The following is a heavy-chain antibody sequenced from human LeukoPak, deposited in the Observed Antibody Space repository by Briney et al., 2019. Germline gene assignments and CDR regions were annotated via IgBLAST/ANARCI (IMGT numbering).Heavy chain of an antibody. CDR1: GYSLTELS. J-gene: IGHJ4*02. D-gene: IGHD3-22*01. Sequence: ASVKVSCKLSGYSLTELSIHWVRQAPGQGLEWMGWINTNTGNPTYAQGFTGRFVFSLDTSVSTAYLQISSLKAEDTAVYYCARGPLYYYDSSGYYLSYWGQGTLVTVSS. CDR2: INTNTGNP. CDR3: ARGPLYYYDSSGYYLSY. V-gene: IGHV7-4-1*02.